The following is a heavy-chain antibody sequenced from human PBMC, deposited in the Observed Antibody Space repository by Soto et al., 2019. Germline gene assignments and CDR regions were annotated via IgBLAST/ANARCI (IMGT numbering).Heavy chain of an antibody. Sequence: GWSLRLSCAASGFIFEKFGMSWFRQAPGKGLEWISSISGSGFKKYYADSVKGRFTISRDNSKSTVYLELNNLSAEDTAVYHCAKNQGVELVPLATVDWFDPWGQGSVVTVSS. J-gene: IGHJ5*02. CDR1: GFIFEKFG. CDR3: AKNQGVELVPLATVDWFDP. V-gene: IGHV3-23*01. D-gene: IGHD1-26*01. CDR2: ISGSGFKK.